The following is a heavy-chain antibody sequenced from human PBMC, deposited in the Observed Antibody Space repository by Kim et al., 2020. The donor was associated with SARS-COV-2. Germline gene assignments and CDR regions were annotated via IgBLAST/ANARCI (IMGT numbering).Heavy chain of an antibody. D-gene: IGHD6-13*01. CDR2: ISSSSSYT. CDR3: ARDRRIAAAGLRGA. V-gene: IGHV3-11*06. J-gene: IGHJ5*02. Sequence: GGSLRLSCAASGFTFSDYYMSWIRQAPGKGLEWVSYISSSSSYTNYADSVKGRFTISRDNAKNSLYLQMNSLRAEDTAVYYCARDRRIAAAGLRGAWGQGTLVTVSS. CDR1: GFTFSDYY.